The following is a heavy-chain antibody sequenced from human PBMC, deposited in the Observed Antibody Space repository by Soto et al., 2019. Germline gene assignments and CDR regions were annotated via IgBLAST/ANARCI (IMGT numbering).Heavy chain of an antibody. CDR1: GYTFTGYY. J-gene: IGHJ3*02. Sequence: GASVKVSCKASGYTFTGYYMHWVRQAPGQGLEWMGWMNPNSGNTGYAQKFQGRVTMTRNTSISTAYMELSSLRSEDTAVYYCARWRFFSGPDAFDIWGQGTMVTVSS. V-gene: IGHV1-8*02. CDR2: MNPNSGNT. D-gene: IGHD3-3*01. CDR3: ARWRFFSGPDAFDI.